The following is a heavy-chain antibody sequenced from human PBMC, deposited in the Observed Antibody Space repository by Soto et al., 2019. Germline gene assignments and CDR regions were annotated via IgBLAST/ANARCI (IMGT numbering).Heavy chain of an antibody. Sequence: SVKVSCKASGGTFSSYAISWVRQAPGQGLEWMGGIIPIIGTANYAQKLQGRVTITTDTSTSTAYMELRSLRSEDTAVYYCARANRQTQDWFDPWGQGTLVTVSS. CDR1: GGTFSSYA. CDR3: ARANRQTQDWFDP. V-gene: IGHV1-69*05. J-gene: IGHJ5*02. CDR2: IIPIIGTA.